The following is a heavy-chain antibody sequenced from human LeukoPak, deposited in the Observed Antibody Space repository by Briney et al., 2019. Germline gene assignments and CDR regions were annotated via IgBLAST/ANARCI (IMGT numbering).Heavy chain of an antibody. J-gene: IGHJ3*01. CDR2: ISYDGSNK. CDR1: GFTFSTSD. D-gene: IGHD5-24*01. Sequence: GGSLRLSCAASGFTFSTSDMHWVRQAPGKGLQWVAFISYDGSNKHYADSVQGRCTISRDNSKNTLYLQMNGLRAEDMALYYCTKEGWDAFDVWGQGTMVTVSS. V-gene: IGHV3-30*02. CDR3: TKEGWDAFDV.